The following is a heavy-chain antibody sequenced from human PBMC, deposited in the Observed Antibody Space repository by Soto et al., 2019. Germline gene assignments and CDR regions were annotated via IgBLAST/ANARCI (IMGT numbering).Heavy chain of an antibody. Sequence: PGGSLRLSCIASGFIYDDYAIHWVRQVPGKGLEWVSGIDWNRATTGYADSVKGRFTLSRDNARNSVLLQMNSLRSEDTARYYCVKDVGCRHYDFTNFVSWGQGALVTSPQ. V-gene: IGHV3-9*01. CDR1: GFIYDDYA. J-gene: IGHJ4*02. CDR3: VKDVGCRHYDFTNFVS. D-gene: IGHD3-3*01. CDR2: IDWNRATT.